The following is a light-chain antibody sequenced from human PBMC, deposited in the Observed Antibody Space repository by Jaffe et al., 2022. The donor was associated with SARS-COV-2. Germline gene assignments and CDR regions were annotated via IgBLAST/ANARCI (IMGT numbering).Light chain of an antibody. CDR1: QGIRNE. J-gene: IGKJ1*01. CDR3: LQDYNYPRT. Sequence: AIQMTQSPSSLSASVGDRVTITCRASQGIRNELGWYQQKPGKAPKLLIYAASSVQSGVPSRFSGSGSGTDFTLTISSLQPEDFASYYCLQDYNYPRTFGQGTKVEIK. V-gene: IGKV1-6*01. CDR2: AAS.